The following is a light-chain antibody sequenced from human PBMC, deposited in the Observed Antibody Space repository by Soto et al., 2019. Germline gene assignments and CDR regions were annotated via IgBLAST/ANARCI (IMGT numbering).Light chain of an antibody. CDR1: QSISTW. V-gene: IGKV1-5*03. J-gene: IGKJ1*01. CDR3: QQYNTYAT. Sequence: DIQMTQSPSTLSASVGDRVTITCRASQSISTWLAWYQQKPGKAPKLLIYKASSLESGVPLRFSGGGSGTEFTLTISSLQPDDFATYYCQQYNTYATFGQGTKVEIK. CDR2: KAS.